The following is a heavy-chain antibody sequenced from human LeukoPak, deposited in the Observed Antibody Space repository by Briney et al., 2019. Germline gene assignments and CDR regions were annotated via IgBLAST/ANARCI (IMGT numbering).Heavy chain of an antibody. D-gene: IGHD4-17*01. V-gene: IGHV3-30-3*01. CDR3: ARGVDHGDYEAYYFES. CDR2: LSYTGGNK. CDR1: GFSFSTYA. J-gene: IGHJ4*02. Sequence: GGSLRLSCAASGFSFSTYAMHWVRQAPGKGLEWVAVLSYTGGNKYYADSVKGRFTISRDNSKNTLYLQMDNLRTEDTAVYYCARGVDHGDYEAYYFESWGQGTLVTVSS.